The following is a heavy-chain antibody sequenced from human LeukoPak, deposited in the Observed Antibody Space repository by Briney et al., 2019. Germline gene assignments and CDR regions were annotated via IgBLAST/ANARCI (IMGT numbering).Heavy chain of an antibody. J-gene: IGHJ5*02. CDR3: ARVRWELPYNWFDP. V-gene: IGHV4-61*10. D-gene: IGHD1-26*01. CDR1: GGSLNSGRDS. CDR2: IYYSGST. Sequence: SETLSLTCTVSGGSLNSGRDSWSWVRQSAGKGLEWIGYIYYSGSTNYNPSLKSRVTISVDTSKNQFSLKLSSVTAADTAVYYCARVRWELPYNWFDPWGQGTLVTVSS.